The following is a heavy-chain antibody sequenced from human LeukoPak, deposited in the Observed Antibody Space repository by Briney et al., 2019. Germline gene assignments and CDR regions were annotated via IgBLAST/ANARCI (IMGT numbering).Heavy chain of an antibody. V-gene: IGHV4-59*08. D-gene: IGHD3-22*01. Sequence: SETLSLTCTVSGGSISSYYWSWLRQPPGKGLEWIGYIYYSGSTNYNPSLKSRVTISVATSKNQFSLKLSSVTAADTAVYYCARHSGGRDSSGEYWYFDLWGRGTLVTVSS. CDR1: GGSISSYY. CDR2: IYYSGST. J-gene: IGHJ2*01. CDR3: ARHSGGRDSSGEYWYFDL.